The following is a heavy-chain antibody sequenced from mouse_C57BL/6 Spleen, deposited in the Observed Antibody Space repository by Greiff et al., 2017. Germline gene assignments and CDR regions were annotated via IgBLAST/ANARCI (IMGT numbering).Heavy chain of an antibody. V-gene: IGHV1-53*01. CDR1: GYTFTSYW. CDR2: INPSNGGT. CDR3: ARSKAGSNYFAWFAY. J-gene: IGHJ3*01. D-gene: IGHD2-5*01. Sequence: QVQLQQSGTELVKPGASVKLSCKASGYTFTSYWMHWVKQRPGQGLEWIGNINPSNGGTNYNEKFKSKATLTVDKSSSTAYMQLSSLTSEDSAVYYCARSKAGSNYFAWFAYWGQGTLVTVSA.